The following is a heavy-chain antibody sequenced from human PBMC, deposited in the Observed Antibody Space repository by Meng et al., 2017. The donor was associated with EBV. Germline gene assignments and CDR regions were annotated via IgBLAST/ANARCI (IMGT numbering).Heavy chain of an antibody. Sequence: EVWLVESGGGGVRPGGCLRLSCAATGFTFDDYGMNWVRQVPGKGLEWVAGINWNGENTGYVDSVKGRFTISRDNAKNFLYLQMDSLRAEDTAFYHCARAGISIFWQHWFDPWGQGTLVTVSS. V-gene: IGHV3-20*01. J-gene: IGHJ5*02. CDR2: INWNGENT. CDR1: GFTFDDYG. CDR3: ARAGISIFWQHWFDP. D-gene: IGHD3-3*01.